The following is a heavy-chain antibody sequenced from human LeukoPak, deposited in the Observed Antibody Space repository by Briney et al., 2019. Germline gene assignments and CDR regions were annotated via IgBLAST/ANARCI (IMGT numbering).Heavy chain of an antibody. CDR3: ARHAPRSYSSSWYFDY. V-gene: IGHV5-51*01. Sequence: RGESLKISCKGSGYSLTSYWIGWVRQMPGKGLEWMGIIYPGDSDTRYGPSFQGQVTISADKSISTAYLQWSSLKASDTAMYYCARHAPRSYSSSWYFDYWGQGTLVTVSS. CDR2: IYPGDSDT. D-gene: IGHD6-13*01. J-gene: IGHJ4*02. CDR1: GYSLTSYW.